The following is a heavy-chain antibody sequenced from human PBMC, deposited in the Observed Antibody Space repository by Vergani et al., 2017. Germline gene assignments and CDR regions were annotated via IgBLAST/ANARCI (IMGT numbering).Heavy chain of an antibody. D-gene: IGHD1/OR15-1a*01. CDR1: GGSISSGGYY. CDR2: IYYSGST. CDR3: AKDVGYGPGTPTIGGAFDI. Sequence: QVQLQESGPGLVKPSQTLSLTCTVSGGSISSGGYYWSWIRQHPGKGLEWIGYIYYSGSTYYNPSLKSRVTISVDTSKNQFSLKLSSVTAADTAVYYCAKDVGYGPGTPTIGGAFDIWGQGTMVTVSS. J-gene: IGHJ3*02. V-gene: IGHV4-31*03.